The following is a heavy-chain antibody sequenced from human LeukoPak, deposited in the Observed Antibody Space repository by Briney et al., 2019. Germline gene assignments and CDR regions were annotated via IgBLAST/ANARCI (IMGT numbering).Heavy chain of an antibody. V-gene: IGHV4-39*01. CDR1: GGSISSSSYY. J-gene: IGHJ4*02. D-gene: IGHD3-16*01. CDR3: ATRHYDYVWRGVVAVPYYFDY. Sequence: PSETLSLTCTVSGGSISSSSYYWGWIRQPPGKGLEWIGSIYYSGSTYYNPSLKSRVTISVDTSKNQFSLKLSSVAAADTAVYYCATRHYDYVWRGVVAVPYYFDYWGQGTLVTVSS. CDR2: IYYSGST.